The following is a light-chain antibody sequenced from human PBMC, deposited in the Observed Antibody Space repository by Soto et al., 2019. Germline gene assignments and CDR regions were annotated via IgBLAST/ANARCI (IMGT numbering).Light chain of an antibody. CDR3: QQYGYSPPWT. J-gene: IGKJ1*01. CDR2: DAS. Sequence: EIVLTQSPGTLSLSPGERATLSCRASPSVTNYLAWYQQKPGQPPRLLIFDASSRATGIPDRFSGSGSGTDFTLTISSLEPEDSAVYYCQQYGYSPPWTFGQGTKVDI. CDR1: PSVTNY. V-gene: IGKV3-20*01.